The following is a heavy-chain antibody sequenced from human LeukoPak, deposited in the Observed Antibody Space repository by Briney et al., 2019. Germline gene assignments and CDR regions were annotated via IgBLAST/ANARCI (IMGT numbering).Heavy chain of an antibody. CDR2: INHSGRT. D-gene: IGHD3-10*01. CDR3: ARIKGDVLLWFEQHHRQYYFDY. V-gene: IGHV4-34*01. Sequence: SETLSLTCAVYGGSFSGYYWSWIRQPPGKGLEWIGEINHSGRTYYNPSLKSRVTISVDTSKNQFSLKLSSVTAADTAVYYCARIKGDVLLWFEQHHRQYYFDYWGQGTLVTVSS. J-gene: IGHJ4*02. CDR1: GGSFSGYY.